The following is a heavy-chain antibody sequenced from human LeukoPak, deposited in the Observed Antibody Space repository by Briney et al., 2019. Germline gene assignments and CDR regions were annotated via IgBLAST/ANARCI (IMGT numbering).Heavy chain of an antibody. Sequence: PGGSLRLSCAATGFTFSSYSMNWVRQAPGKGLEWVSSISSSSSYIYYADSVKGRFTISRDNAKNSLYLQMNSLRAEDTAVYYCARAYLTGTTAYFDYWGQGTLVTVSS. CDR2: ISSSSSYI. CDR1: GFTFSSYS. D-gene: IGHD1-7*01. J-gene: IGHJ4*02. CDR3: ARAYLTGTTAYFDY. V-gene: IGHV3-21*01.